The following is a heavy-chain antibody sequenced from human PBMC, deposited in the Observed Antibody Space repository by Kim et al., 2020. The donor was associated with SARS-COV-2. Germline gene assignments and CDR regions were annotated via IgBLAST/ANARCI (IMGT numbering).Heavy chain of an antibody. CDR2: IYSAGNT. CDR1: GVTVSDNY. Sequence: GGSLRLSCAASGVTVSDNYMGWVRQAPGKGLEWVSIIYSAGNTFYADSVKGRFTNSRDSSKNTLYLQMNSLRAEDTAMYYCATTRVFDHYFDCWGQGTLVTVAS. CDR3: ATTRVFDHYFDC. V-gene: IGHV3-53*01. J-gene: IGHJ4*02. D-gene: IGHD3-9*01.